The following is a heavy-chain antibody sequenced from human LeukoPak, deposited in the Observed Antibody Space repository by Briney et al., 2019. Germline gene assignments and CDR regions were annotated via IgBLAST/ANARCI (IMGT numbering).Heavy chain of an antibody. J-gene: IGHJ6*02. CDR3: ARARLQSNYYYYGMDV. V-gene: IGHV1-2*02. CDR1: GYTFTGYY. Sequence: ASVKVSCKASGYTFTGYYMHWVRQAPGQGLEWMGWINPNSGGTNYAQKFQGRVTMTRDTSISTAYMELSRLRSDDTAVYYCARARLQSNYYYYGMDVWGQGTTVTVSS. CDR2: INPNSGGT. D-gene: IGHD4-4*01.